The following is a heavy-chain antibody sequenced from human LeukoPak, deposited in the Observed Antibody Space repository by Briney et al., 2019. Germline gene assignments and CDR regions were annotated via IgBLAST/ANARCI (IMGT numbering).Heavy chain of an antibody. J-gene: IGHJ3*02. D-gene: IGHD3-22*01. Sequence: GRSLRLSCAASGFTFSSYAMHWVRQAPGKGLEWVAVISYDGSNKYYADSVKGRFTISRDNSKNTLYLQMNSLRAEDTAVYYCAKLDSIVYAFDIWGQGTMVTVSS. CDR3: AKLDSIVYAFDI. CDR2: ISYDGSNK. V-gene: IGHV3-30*01. CDR1: GFTFSSYA.